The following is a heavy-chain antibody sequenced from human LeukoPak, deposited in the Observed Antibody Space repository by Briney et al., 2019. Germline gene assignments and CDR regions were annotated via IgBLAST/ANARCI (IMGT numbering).Heavy chain of an antibody. CDR3: ATNAFSSGWPPFNY. V-gene: IGHV1-69*13. J-gene: IGHJ4*02. Sequence: GASVKVSCKASGYIFTSYGISWVRQAPGQGLEWMGGIIPIFGTANYAQEFQGRVTITADESTSTAYMELSSLRSEDTAVYYCATNAFSSGWPPFNYWGQGTLVTVSS. CDR1: GYIFTSYG. D-gene: IGHD6-19*01. CDR2: IIPIFGTA.